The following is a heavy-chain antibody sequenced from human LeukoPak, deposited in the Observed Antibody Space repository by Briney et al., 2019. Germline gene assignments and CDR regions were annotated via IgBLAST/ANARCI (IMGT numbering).Heavy chain of an antibody. V-gene: IGHV4-59*01. Sequence: PSETLSLTCIVSGGSISSYYWSWIRQPPGKGLEWIGYIYYSGTTNYNPSLKSRVTLSVDTSKNQFSLKLTSVTAADTAVYFCARDSSGYYHWFDPWGQGTLVTVSS. CDR1: GGSISSYY. CDR2: IYYSGTT. CDR3: ARDSSGYYHWFDP. D-gene: IGHD3-22*01. J-gene: IGHJ5*02.